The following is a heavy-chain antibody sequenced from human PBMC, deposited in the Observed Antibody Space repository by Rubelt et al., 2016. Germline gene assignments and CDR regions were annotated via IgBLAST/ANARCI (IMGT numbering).Heavy chain of an antibody. Sequence: QLQLQESGPGLVKPSETLSLTCTVSGGSLSSSTYYWGWIRHPPGKGLEWIGSIYHGGNTYYNPSLTSRVTIFVDNSNNQFARKRSSGAAAETAVYYCGRHGEIADDSYGYYYFDYWGQGALVTVSS. CDR1: GGSLSSSTYY. D-gene: IGHD3-22*01. V-gene: IGHV4-39*01. J-gene: IGHJ4*02. CDR3: GRHGEIADDSYGYYYFDY. CDR2: IYHGGNT.